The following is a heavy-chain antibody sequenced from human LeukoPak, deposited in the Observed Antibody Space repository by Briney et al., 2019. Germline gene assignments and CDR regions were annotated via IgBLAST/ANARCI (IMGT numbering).Heavy chain of an antibody. V-gene: IGHV3-48*03. Sequence: GGSLRLSCAASGFTFSSYEMNWVRKAPGKGLEWVSYISSSGSTIYYADSVKGRFTISRDNAKNSLYLQMNSLRAEDTAVYYCARVIAAAGNWFDPWGQGTLVTVSS. CDR2: ISSSGSTI. CDR1: GFTFSSYE. D-gene: IGHD6-13*01. CDR3: ARVIAAAGNWFDP. J-gene: IGHJ5*02.